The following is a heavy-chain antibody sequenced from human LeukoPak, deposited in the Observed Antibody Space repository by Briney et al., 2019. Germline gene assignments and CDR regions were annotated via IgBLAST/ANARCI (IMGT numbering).Heavy chain of an antibody. CDR1: GFTFSIYG. J-gene: IGHJ6*03. CDR2: VRYDESTK. D-gene: IGHD4-17*01. Sequence: PGGSLRLTCAASGFTFSIYGMHWVRQAPGKGLEWVAFVRYDESTKYYADSVKGRFTISRDNAKNSLYLQMNSLRAEDTAVYYCARDRTTVTSHYYYYYMDVWGKGTTVTVSS. CDR3: ARDRTTVTSHYYYYYMDV. V-gene: IGHV3-30*02.